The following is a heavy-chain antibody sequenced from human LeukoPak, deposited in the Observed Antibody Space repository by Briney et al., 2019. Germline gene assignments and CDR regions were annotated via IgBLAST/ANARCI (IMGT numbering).Heavy chain of an antibody. Sequence: SETLSLTCTVSGGSISSYYWSWIRQPPGKGLEWIACISYSGGTKYNPSLKSRVTISVDTSKNQLSLNLSSVTAADTAVYYCAREPGFDSSGYLNWFDPWGQGTLVTVSS. D-gene: IGHD3-22*01. CDR1: GGSISSYY. V-gene: IGHV4-59*01. CDR3: AREPGFDSSGYLNWFDP. CDR2: ISYSGGT. J-gene: IGHJ5*02.